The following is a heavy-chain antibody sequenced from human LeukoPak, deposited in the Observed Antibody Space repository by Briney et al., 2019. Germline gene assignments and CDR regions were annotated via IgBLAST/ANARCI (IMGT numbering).Heavy chain of an antibody. CDR3: ARRHDYLDY. J-gene: IGHJ4*02. CDR2: ISGAGGST. CDR1: GFTFSSYA. Sequence: GGSLRLSCAASGFTFSSYAMSWVRQAPGKGLGWVSGISGAGGSTYYADSVKGRFSISRDDAKNSLFLQMNSLRAEDTAVYYCARRHDYLDYWGQGTLVTVSS. V-gene: IGHV3-23*01.